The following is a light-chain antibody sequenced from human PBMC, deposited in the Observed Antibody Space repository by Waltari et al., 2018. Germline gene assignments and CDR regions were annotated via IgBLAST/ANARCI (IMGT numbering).Light chain of an antibody. Sequence: QSALTQPASVSGSPGQSITISCSGTDSDVGSYDFVSWYQQHPGKAPNLIIYEVSNRALGISNRFSASKSGNTASLTISGLQAEDEADYYCSSYTTSSAPGVFGTGTRVTVL. V-gene: IGLV2-14*01. CDR3: SSYTTSSAPGV. J-gene: IGLJ1*01. CDR1: DSDVGSYDF. CDR2: EVS.